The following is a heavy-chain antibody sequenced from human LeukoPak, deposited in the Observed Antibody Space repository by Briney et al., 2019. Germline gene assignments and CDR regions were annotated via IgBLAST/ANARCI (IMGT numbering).Heavy chain of an antibody. V-gene: IGHV3-21*01. Sequence: GGSLRLSCAASGFTFTTYSMNWVRQAPGKGLEWVSSISGNGDYIYYADSLKGRFTISRDDAKNSLYLQMDSLRAEDTAVYYCARDQYGDYANDYWGQGTLVTVSS. D-gene: IGHD4-17*01. CDR2: ISGNGDYI. CDR3: ARDQYGDYANDY. J-gene: IGHJ4*02. CDR1: GFTFTTYS.